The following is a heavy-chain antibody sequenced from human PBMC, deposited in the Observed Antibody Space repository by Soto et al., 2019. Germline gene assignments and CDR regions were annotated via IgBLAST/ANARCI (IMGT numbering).Heavy chain of an antibody. CDR1: GFTFGTYG. CDR3: ARVTPGNNLYYFSGLDV. D-gene: IGHD1-1*01. CDR2: VSYEGANT. J-gene: IGHJ6*02. V-gene: IGHV3-30-3*01. Sequence: ESGGGVVQPGGSLRLSCVASGFTFGTYGIHWVRQAPGKGLQWVALVSYEGANTYYAASVKGRFTISRDNSKSTLYLQMDSLRPEDTGVYYCARVTPGNNLYYFSGLDVWGQGTSVTVSS.